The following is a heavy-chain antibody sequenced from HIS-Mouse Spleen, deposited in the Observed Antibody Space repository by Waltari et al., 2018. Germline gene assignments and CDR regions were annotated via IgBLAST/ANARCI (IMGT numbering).Heavy chain of an antibody. V-gene: IGHV4-34*01. J-gene: IGHJ4*02. CDR3: ARNRLVDTAMVFDY. CDR2: INHSGST. CDR1: GGSFSGYY. Sequence: QVQLQQWGAGLLKPSETLSLTCAVYGGSFSGYYWSWIRQPPGKGLEWIGEINHSGSTNSNPSLKSRVTISVDTSKNQFSLKLSSVTAADTAVYYCARNRLVDTAMVFDYWGQGTLVTVSS. D-gene: IGHD5-18*01.